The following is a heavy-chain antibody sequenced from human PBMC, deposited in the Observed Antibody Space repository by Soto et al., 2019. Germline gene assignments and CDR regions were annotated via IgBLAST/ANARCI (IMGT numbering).Heavy chain of an antibody. J-gene: IGHJ6*02. D-gene: IGHD3-10*01. CDR3: ARGRGFGFSDV. CDR2: IYHSGST. CDR1: GGSISSGGYS. Sequence: QLQLQESGSGLVKPSQTLSLTCAVSGGSISSGGYSWSWIRQPPGKGLEWIGYIYHSGSTYYNTSPKTRVTISVDRAKNQCSLKLSSVTAADTAVYYCARGRGFGFSDVWGQGTTVTVSS. V-gene: IGHV4-30-2*01.